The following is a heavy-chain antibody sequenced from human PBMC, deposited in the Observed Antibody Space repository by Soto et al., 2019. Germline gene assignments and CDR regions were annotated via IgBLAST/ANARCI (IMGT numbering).Heavy chain of an antibody. D-gene: IGHD6-19*01. CDR1: GFTVSSNY. CDR3: AGPSSGWSAHTGPGYFDL. V-gene: IGHV3-53*01. Sequence: GGSLRLSCAASGFTVSSNYMSWVRQAPGKGLEWVSVIYSGGSTYYADPVKGRFTISRDNSKNTLYLQMNSLRAEDTAVYYCAGPSSGWSAHTGPGYFDLWGRGTLVTVSS. CDR2: IYSGGST. J-gene: IGHJ2*01.